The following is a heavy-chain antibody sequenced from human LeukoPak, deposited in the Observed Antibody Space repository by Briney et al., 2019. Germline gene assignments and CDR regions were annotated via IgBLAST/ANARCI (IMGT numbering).Heavy chain of an antibody. J-gene: IGHJ4*02. Sequence: ASVKVSXKASGYTFTGYYMHWVRQAPGQGLEWMGRINPNSGGTNYAQKFQGRVTMTRDTSISTAYMELSRLRSDDTAVYYCARPSSSGYYRYYFDYWGQGTLVTVSS. CDR1: GYTFTGYY. V-gene: IGHV1-2*06. CDR3: ARPSSSGYYRYYFDY. CDR2: INPNSGGT. D-gene: IGHD3-22*01.